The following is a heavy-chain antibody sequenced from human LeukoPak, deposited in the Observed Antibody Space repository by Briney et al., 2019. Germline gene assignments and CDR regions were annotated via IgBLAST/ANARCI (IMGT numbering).Heavy chain of an antibody. CDR1: GDSISSSNW. CDR2: IYHSGNT. J-gene: IGHJ4*02. CDR3: ARVGALGGHDF. D-gene: IGHD1-26*01. V-gene: IGHV4-4*02. Sequence: SGTLSLTCAVSGDSISSSNWWSWVRQPPEKGLEWIGEIYHSGNTNYNPPLKSRVTISLDKSKNQFSLKLNSVAAADTAVYYCARVGALGGHDFWGQGSPVTVSS.